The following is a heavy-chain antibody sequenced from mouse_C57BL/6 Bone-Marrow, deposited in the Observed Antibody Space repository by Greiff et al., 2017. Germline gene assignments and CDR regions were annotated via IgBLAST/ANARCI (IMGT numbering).Heavy chain of an antibody. CDR2: ISSGGSYT. Sequence: EVQLVESGGDLVKPGGSLKLSCAASGFTFSSYGMAWVRQTPDTRLEWVATISSGGSYTYYPDSVKGRFTISSDNAKNTLYLQMSSLKSEDTAMYYCARHGVYWYFDNWGQGTALSVSS. CDR3: ARHGVYWYFDN. CDR1: GFTFSSYG. V-gene: IGHV5-6*01. J-gene: IGHJ2*01. D-gene: IGHD2-1*01.